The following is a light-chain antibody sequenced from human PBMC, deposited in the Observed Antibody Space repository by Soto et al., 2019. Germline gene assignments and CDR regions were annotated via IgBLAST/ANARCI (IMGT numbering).Light chain of an antibody. J-gene: IGKJ1*01. CDR3: QHYNSYSEA. CDR1: QTISSW. CDR2: KAS. V-gene: IGKV1-5*03. Sequence: IHLTHSPSSLSVSVGDIVTITCRASQTISSWLAWYQQKPGKAPKLLIYKASTLKSGVPSRFSGSGSGTEFTLTISSLQPDDFATYYCQHYNSYSEAFGQGTKVDTK.